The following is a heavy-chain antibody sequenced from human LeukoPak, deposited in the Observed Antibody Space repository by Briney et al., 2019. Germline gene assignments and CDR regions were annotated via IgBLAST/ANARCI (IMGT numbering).Heavy chain of an antibody. V-gene: IGHV3-48*03. J-gene: IGHJ3*02. CDR3: ARGGPGSILGSFDI. CDR1: GFTFSSYE. CDR2: ISSSVGTI. Sequence: PGRSLRLSCAASGFTFSSYEMNWVRQAPGKGLEWVSYISSSVGTIYYADSVKGRFTVSRDNAKNSLYLQMKSLRAEDTAVYYCARGGPGSILGSFDIWGQGTMVTVSS. D-gene: IGHD2-2*01.